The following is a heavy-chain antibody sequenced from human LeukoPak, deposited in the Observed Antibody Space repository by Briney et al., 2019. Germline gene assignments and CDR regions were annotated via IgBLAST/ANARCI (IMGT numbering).Heavy chain of an antibody. D-gene: IGHD2-15*01. CDR2: IYYTGST. Sequence: SETLSLTCTVSGGSISSTSYYWAWIRQPPGKGLGWIGSIYYTGSTYYKPSLESRVTISVDASRNQFSLKLSSVTAADTAVYYCARDGGSFDYWGQGTLVTVSS. V-gene: IGHV4-39*02. J-gene: IGHJ4*02. CDR3: ARDGGSFDY. CDR1: GGSISSTSYY.